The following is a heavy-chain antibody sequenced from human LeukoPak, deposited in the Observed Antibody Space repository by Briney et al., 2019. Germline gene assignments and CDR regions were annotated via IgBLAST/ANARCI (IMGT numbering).Heavy chain of an antibody. CDR1: GYTFTGYY. CDR2: INPNSGGT. CDR3: ARVDILTGFAFDI. V-gene: IGHV1-2*02. Sequence: ASVKVSCTASGYTFTGYYMHWVRQAPGQGLEWMGWINPNSGGTNYAQKFQGRVTMTRDTSISTAYMELSRLRSDDTAVYYCARVDILTGFAFDIWGQGTMVTVSS. J-gene: IGHJ3*02. D-gene: IGHD3-9*01.